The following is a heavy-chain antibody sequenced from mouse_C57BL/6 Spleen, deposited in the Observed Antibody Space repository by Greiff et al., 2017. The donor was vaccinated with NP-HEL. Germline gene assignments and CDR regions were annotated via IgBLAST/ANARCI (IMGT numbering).Heavy chain of an antibody. D-gene: IGHD1-1*02. J-gene: IGHJ4*01. CDR1: GYSFTGYF. CDR2: INPYNGDT. Sequence: VQLQQSGPELVKPGDSVKISCTASGYSFTGYFMNWVMQSHGKSLEWIGRINPYNGDTFYNQKFKGKATLTVDKSSSKAYMELRSLTSEDSAVYYCARGGILSSYAMDYWGQGTSVTVSS. CDR3: ARGGILSSYAMDY. V-gene: IGHV1-20*01.